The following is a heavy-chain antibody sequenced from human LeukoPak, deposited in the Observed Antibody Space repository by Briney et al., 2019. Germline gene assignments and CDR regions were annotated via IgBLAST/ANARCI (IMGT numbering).Heavy chain of an antibody. D-gene: IGHD3-3*01. Sequence: GASVKVSCKASGGTFSSYAISWVRQAPGQGLEWMGGIIPIFGTANYAQKFQGRVTITADESTSTAYMELSSLRSEDTAVYYCASRDVLRFLEWHPLQAFDIWGQGTMVTVSS. J-gene: IGHJ3*02. CDR1: GGTFSSYA. V-gene: IGHV1-69*13. CDR3: ASRDVLRFLEWHPLQAFDI. CDR2: IIPIFGTA.